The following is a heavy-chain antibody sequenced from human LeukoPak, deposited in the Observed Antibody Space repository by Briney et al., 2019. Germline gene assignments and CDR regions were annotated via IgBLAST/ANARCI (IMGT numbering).Heavy chain of an antibody. J-gene: IGHJ3*02. V-gene: IGHV3-53*04. CDR1: GFTVSSNY. CDR2: IYSGGST. CDR3: ARDPSGSQDAFDI. D-gene: IGHD1-26*01. Sequence: GGSLRLSCAASGFTVSSNYMSWVRQAPGKGLEWVSVIYSGGSTYYADSVKGRFTISRHNSKNTLYLQMNSLRAEDTAVYYSARDPSGSQDAFDIRGQGTMVTVSS.